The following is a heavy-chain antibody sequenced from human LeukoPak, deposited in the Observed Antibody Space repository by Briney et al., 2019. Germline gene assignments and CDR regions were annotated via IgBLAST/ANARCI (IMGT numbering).Heavy chain of an antibody. CDR1: GYTFTSYG. D-gene: IGHD6-13*01. J-gene: IGHJ5*02. CDR3: ARDSSSWFPGNWFDP. CDR2: ISAYNGNT. V-gene: IGHV1-18*01. Sequence: ASVKVCCKASGYTFTSYGISWVRQAPGQGLEWMGWISAYNGNTNYAQKLQGRVTMTTDTSTSTAYMELRSLRSDDTAVYYCARDSSSWFPGNWFDPWGQGTLVTVSS.